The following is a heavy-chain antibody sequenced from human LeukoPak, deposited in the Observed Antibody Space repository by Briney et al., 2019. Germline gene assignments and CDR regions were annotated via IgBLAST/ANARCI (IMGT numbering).Heavy chain of an antibody. D-gene: IGHD3-10*01. CDR2: INPNSGGT. J-gene: IGHJ4*02. Sequence: GASVKVSCKASGYTFTGYYMHWVRQAPGQGLEWMGWINPNSGGTNYAQKFQGRVTMTRDTSISTAYMELSRLRSDDTAVYYCARGDPYYYCSGSPHSPDYWGQGTLVTVSS. V-gene: IGHV1-2*02. CDR3: ARGDPYYYCSGSPHSPDY. CDR1: GYTFTGYY.